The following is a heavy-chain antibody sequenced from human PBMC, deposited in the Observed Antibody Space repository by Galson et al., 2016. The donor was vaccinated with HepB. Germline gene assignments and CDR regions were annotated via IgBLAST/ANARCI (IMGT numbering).Heavy chain of an antibody. CDR3: VSEYTSGI. CDR1: GFTFSAYW. Sequence: SLRLSCAASGFTFSAYWMAWIRQAPGKGLEWVANTNQDGSGKHYVDSAKGRFTVSRDNAKNSVFLDMNSLRAEDTAVYYCVSEYTSGIWGQGTTVTVSS. V-gene: IGHV3-7*01. CDR2: TNQDGSGK. J-gene: IGHJ3*01. D-gene: IGHD6-19*01.